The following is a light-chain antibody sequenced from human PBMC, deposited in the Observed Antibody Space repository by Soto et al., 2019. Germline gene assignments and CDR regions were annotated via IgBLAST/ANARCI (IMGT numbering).Light chain of an antibody. CDR2: DVS. CDR3: CSYAGSYGV. V-gene: IGLV2-11*01. CDR1: SSDVGGYNY. J-gene: IGLJ2*01. Sequence: QSALTQPRSVSGSPGQSVTISCTGTSSDVGGYNYVSWYQQHPGKAPKLMIYDVSKRPSGVPDRFSGSKSGNTASLTISGLQAADEDDDYCCSYAGSYGVFGGGTKVTVL.